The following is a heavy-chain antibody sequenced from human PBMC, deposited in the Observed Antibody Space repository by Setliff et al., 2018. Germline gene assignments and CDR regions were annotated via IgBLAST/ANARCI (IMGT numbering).Heavy chain of an antibody. CDR2: ISAYNGYI. D-gene: IGHD2-15*01. CDR1: GYTFTSYG. CDR3: ARAPPKIVVTVAALDY. J-gene: IGHJ4*02. Sequence: SVKVSCKASGYTFTSYGITWVRQAPGQGLEWMAWISAYNGYIVYAQKFQGRVTVTTDTSTNTAYMELRSLRSDDTAVYYCARAPPKIVVTVAALDYWGQGALVTVSS. V-gene: IGHV1-18*01.